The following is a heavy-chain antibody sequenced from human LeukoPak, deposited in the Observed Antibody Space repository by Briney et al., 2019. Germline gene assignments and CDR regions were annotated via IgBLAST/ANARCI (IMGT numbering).Heavy chain of an antibody. D-gene: IGHD3-3*01. CDR2: IYYSGST. Sequence: PSETLSLSCSISCDSINSSDYYWAWIRQPPGKGLEWIASIYYSGSTYYNASLRSRVTISVDTSKNQFSLRVESVTAADTAVYYCARQGLGYYYMDVWGKGATVT. J-gene: IGHJ6*03. V-gene: IGHV4-39*01. CDR3: ARQGLGYYYMDV. CDR1: CDSINSSDYY.